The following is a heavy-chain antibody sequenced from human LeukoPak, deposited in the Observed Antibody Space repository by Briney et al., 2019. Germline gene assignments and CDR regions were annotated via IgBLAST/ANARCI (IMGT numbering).Heavy chain of an antibody. V-gene: IGHV1-3*01. CDR3: ARGLWSAHRREYYFDY. CDR1: GYTFTNYA. D-gene: IGHD3-3*01. CDR2: INAGNGDT. Sequence: ASVKVSCKASGYTFTNYAVNWLRQAPGQRLEWMGWINAGNGDTKFSQNYQARVTITRDASASTAYMELSSLTSEDTAVYFCARGLWSAHRREYYFDYWGQGTLVTVSS. J-gene: IGHJ4*02.